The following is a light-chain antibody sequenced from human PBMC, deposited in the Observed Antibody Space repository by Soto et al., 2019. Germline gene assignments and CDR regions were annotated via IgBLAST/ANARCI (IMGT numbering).Light chain of an antibody. Sequence: DIQMTQSPSSLSASVVDRVTITGLASQTINIHLNWYQQKSGKAPKFLIHAASSLQSGVPSRFSGSGSGTEFTLTINSLQPEDFATYYCQQSYSVPITFGQGTRLEI. CDR1: QTINIH. CDR2: AAS. V-gene: IGKV1-39*01. J-gene: IGKJ5*01. CDR3: QQSYSVPIT.